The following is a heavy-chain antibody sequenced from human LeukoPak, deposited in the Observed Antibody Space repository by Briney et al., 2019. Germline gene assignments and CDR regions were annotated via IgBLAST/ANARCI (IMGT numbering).Heavy chain of an antibody. D-gene: IGHD3-9*01. Sequence: SETLSLTCTVSGGSISSYYWSWIRQPAGKGLEWSVRIYTSGSTNYNPSLNRRVTMSVDTTKTQFSLKLSSVTAADTAVYYCARDSYDIWTGYYHLTAFFDYWGQGTLVTVSS. V-gene: IGHV4-4*07. CDR3: ARDSYDIWTGYYHLTAFFDY. CDR1: GGSISSYY. CDR2: IYTSGST. J-gene: IGHJ4*02.